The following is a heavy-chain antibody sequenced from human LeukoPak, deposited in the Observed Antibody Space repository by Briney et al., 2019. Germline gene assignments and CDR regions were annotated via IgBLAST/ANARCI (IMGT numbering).Heavy chain of an antibody. J-gene: IGHJ5*02. V-gene: IGHV1-46*01. CDR3: ARDLGHIVVVVAATRQVDNWFDP. CDR1: GYTFTSYY. D-gene: IGHD2-15*01. Sequence: GASVKVSCKASGYTFTSYYMHWVRQAPGQGLEWMAIINPSGGSTSYAQKFQGRVTMTRDTSTSTVYMELSSLRSEDTAVYYCARDLGHIVVVVAATRQVDNWFDPWGQGTLVTVPS. CDR2: INPSGGST.